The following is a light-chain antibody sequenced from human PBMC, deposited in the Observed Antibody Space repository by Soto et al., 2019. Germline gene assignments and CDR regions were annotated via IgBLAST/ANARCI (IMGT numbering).Light chain of an antibody. Sequence: EVVMTQSPPTLSVSPGESATLSCRASHGINRNLAWYQHKPGQAPRLVIYGVFTRAAGIPGRFSGGASGTEFTLTINGLQSEDFAVYYCHQYNNWPRTFGQGTKVEIK. CDR2: GVF. CDR1: HGINRN. V-gene: IGKV3-15*01. J-gene: IGKJ1*01. CDR3: HQYNNWPRT.